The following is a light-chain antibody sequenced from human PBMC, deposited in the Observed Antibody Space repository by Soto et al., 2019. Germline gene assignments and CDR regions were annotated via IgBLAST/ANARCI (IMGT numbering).Light chain of an antibody. Sequence: NFMLTQPHSVSESPGKTVIISCTRSSGSIASNYVQWYQQRPGSSPTTVIYEDNQRPSGVPDRFSGSIDSSSNSASPTISGLKTEDEADYCCQSYDATNQVFGGGTKVTVL. CDR1: SGSIASNY. CDR3: QSYDATNQV. CDR2: EDN. J-gene: IGLJ3*02. V-gene: IGLV6-57*01.